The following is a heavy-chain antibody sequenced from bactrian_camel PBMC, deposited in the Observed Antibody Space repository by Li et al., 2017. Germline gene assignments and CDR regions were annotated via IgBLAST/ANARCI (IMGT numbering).Heavy chain of an antibody. D-gene: IGHD3*01. CDR3: AARPTWLGSWCPPSTQTYAY. V-gene: IGHV3S53*01. J-gene: IGHJ4*01. Sequence: HVQLVESGGGSVQAGGSLRLSCATSSYNHGSNLGWFRQAPGKEREGVACLFPAAGDSTHYADSVKGRFTISQDNAKNTVYLQMDNLKPEDTAMYFCAARPTWLGSWCPPSTQTYAYWGQGTQVTVS. CDR1: SYNHGSN. CDR2: LFPAAGDST.